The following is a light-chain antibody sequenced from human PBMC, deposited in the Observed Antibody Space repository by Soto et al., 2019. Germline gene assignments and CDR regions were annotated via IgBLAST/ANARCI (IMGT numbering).Light chain of an antibody. Sequence: VLTQSPLSLPVTPGEPASISCRSSQSLLHSNGNIYLDWYLQKPGQSPQLLIYLGSIRASGVPDRFSGSGSGTDFTLKITRVEAEDVGVYYCMQAVQAPRTFGQGTKVEIK. V-gene: IGKV2-28*01. J-gene: IGKJ1*01. CDR3: MQAVQAPRT. CDR1: QSLLHSNGNIY. CDR2: LGS.